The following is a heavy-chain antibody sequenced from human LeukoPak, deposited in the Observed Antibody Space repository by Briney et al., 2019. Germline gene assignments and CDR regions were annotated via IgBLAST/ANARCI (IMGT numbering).Heavy chain of an antibody. D-gene: IGHD4-17*01. CDR3: AKDRYGDYSFDS. CDR2: VSGSGATT. V-gene: IGHV3-23*01. Sequence: GSLRLSCAASGFTFSSCAMNWVRQAPGKGLEWVSSVSGSGATTYDADSVKGRFTISRDNSKNTLYLQMNSLRAEDTAIYYCAKDRYGDYSFDSWGQGTLVTVS. J-gene: IGHJ4*02. CDR1: GFTFSSCA.